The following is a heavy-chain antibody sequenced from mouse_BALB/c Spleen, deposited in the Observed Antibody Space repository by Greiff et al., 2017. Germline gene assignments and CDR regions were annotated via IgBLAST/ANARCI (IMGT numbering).Heavy chain of an antibody. CDR2: IDPANGNT. V-gene: IGHV14-3*02. J-gene: IGHJ4*01. D-gene: IGHD2-3*01. Sequence: VQLQQSGAELVKPGASVKLSCTASGFNIKDTYMHWVKQRPEQGLEWIGRIDPANGNTKYDPKFQGKATITADTSSNTAYLQLSSLTSEDTAVYYGAREVDGSYFFYAMDYWGQGTSVTVSS. CDR1: GFNIKDTY. CDR3: AREVDGSYFFYAMDY.